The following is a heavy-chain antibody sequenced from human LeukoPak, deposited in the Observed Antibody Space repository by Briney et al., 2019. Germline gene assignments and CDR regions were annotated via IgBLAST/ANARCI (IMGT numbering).Heavy chain of an antibody. CDR3: VRGIDTTGYFNY. Sequence: GASVTVSFTASGYTFSTYPMNWVRQAPGQGLEWMGWINTNTGSPTYAQGLTGRFVLSLDTSVSTAFLQISSLKAEDTALYYCVRGIDTTGYFNYWGQGTLVTVSS. CDR1: GYTFSTYP. J-gene: IGHJ4*02. CDR2: INTNTGSP. D-gene: IGHD3-22*01. V-gene: IGHV7-4-1*02.